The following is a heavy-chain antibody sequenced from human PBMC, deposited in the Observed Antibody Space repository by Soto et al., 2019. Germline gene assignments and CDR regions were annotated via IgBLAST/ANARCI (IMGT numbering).Heavy chain of an antibody. CDR3: ATPPLVVPAGGRDYYYYSGMDV. V-gene: IGHV1-3*01. Sequence: GASVKVSCKASGYTFSGYAIHWVRQAPGQGPEWMGWINAGNGNTKYSQKVQGRVTISRDTSASTAYMELSSLRSEDTAVYYCATPPLVVPAGGRDYYYYSGMDVWGQGTTVTVSS. D-gene: IGHD2-2*01. CDR1: GYTFSGYA. CDR2: INAGNGNT. J-gene: IGHJ6*02.